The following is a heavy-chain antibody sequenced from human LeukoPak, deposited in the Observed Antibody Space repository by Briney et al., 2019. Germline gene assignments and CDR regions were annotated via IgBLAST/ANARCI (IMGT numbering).Heavy chain of an antibody. V-gene: IGHV3-33*08. J-gene: IGHJ4*02. CDR2: IWYDGRNK. Sequence: GGSLRLSCAASGFTFSSYGMHWVRQAAGKGLEWVAVIWYDGRNKYYEDTVKGRFTISRENSKNPLYLQMTSLRAEATAVYYCAREGGYCSSTSCYAWDYWGQGTLVTVSS. D-gene: IGHD2-2*01. CDR1: GFTFSSYG. CDR3: AREGGYCSSTSCYAWDY.